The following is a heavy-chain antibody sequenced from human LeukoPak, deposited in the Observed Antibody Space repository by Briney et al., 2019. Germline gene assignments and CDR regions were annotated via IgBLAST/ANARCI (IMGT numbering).Heavy chain of an antibody. CDR3: AKTGLKVPRSYFDY. V-gene: IGHV3-23*01. Sequence: TGGSLRLSCAASGFTFSSYAMSWVRQAPGEGLEWVSAIGDSGGSTYYAGSVRGRFTISRDNSKNTLYLQMNSLRAEDTAIYYCAKTGLKVPRSYFDYWGQGALVTVSS. J-gene: IGHJ4*02. D-gene: IGHD3-10*01. CDR2: IGDSGGST. CDR1: GFTFSSYA.